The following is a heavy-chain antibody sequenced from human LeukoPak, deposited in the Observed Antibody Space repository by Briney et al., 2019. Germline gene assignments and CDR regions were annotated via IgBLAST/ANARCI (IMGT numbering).Heavy chain of an antibody. CDR1: GDTFTSYY. V-gene: IGHV1-46*01. J-gene: IGHJ5*02. D-gene: IGHD3-22*01. CDR2: IKPGGGST. Sequence: ASVKVSCKASGDTFTSYYMHWVRQAPGQGLEWMGIIKPGGGSTTYAQKFKGRVTMTWDTSTSTVYMELSSLRSEDTAVYYCARARDDSIGSRWFDPWGQGTLVTVSS. CDR3: ARARDDSIGSRWFDP.